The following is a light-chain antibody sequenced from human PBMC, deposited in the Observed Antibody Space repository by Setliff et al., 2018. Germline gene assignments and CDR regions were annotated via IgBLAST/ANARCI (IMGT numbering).Light chain of an antibody. J-gene: IGLJ1*01. CDR3: CSCTSNSTPDV. Sequence: QSVLAQPASVSGSPGQSITISCTGTSSDVGAYNCISWYQHHPDKAPKLLIYDVSNRPSGVSSRFSGSKSVYTASLTISGLHAEDEADYFCCSCTSNSTPDVFGTGTKVTVL. CDR1: SSDVGAYNC. CDR2: DVS. V-gene: IGLV2-14*01.